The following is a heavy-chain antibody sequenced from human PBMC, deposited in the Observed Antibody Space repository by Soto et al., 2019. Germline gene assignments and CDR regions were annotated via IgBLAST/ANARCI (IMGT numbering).Heavy chain of an antibody. CDR3: AKDRTIASRTFDS. V-gene: IGHV3-23*01. J-gene: IGHJ4*02. CDR1: GFTFSDHG. CDR2: ISGSVGST. Sequence: EVQLLESGGGFVQPGGSLRLSCTASGFTFSDHGMHWVRQAPGKGLEWVASISGSVGSTFYADSVKGRFTISRDNYLNTLDLQMNSLSAEDTAVYYCAKDRTIASRTFDSWGQGALVTVSS. D-gene: IGHD6-6*01.